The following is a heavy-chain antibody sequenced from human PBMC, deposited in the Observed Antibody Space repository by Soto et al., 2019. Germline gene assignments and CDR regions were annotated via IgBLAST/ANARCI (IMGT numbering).Heavy chain of an antibody. Sequence: EMRLLESGGGLVQPGGSLRLSCAASGFSFSNYAMSWVRQAPGKGLEWVSAISGNGAATYYAGSVRGRFTISRDNSKNTLYLEMNSLRDDDTALYYCAKEPLAQGSGWYAYYWGQGTLVTISS. D-gene: IGHD6-19*01. CDR2: ISGNGAAT. CDR1: GFSFSNYA. CDR3: AKEPLAQGSGWYAYY. J-gene: IGHJ4*02. V-gene: IGHV3-23*01.